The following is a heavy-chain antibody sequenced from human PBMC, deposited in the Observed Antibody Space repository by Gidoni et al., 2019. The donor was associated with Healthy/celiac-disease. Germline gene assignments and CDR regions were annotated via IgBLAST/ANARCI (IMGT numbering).Heavy chain of an antibody. J-gene: IGHJ4*02. V-gene: IGHV3-30-3*01. CDR1: GVPFSSYA. CDR3: ARESFGSGGFDY. D-gene: IGHD6-19*01. CDR2: ISYDGSNK. Sequence: QVQRVESGGGVVQPGRSLRRSWAASGVPFSSYAMHGVRQAPGKGLEWVAVISYDGSNKYYADSDKGRFTISRDNSKNTLYLQMNSLRAEDTAVYYCARESFGSGGFDYWGQGTLVTVSS.